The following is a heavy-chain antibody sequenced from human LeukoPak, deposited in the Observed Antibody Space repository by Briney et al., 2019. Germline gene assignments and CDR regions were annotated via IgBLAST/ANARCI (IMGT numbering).Heavy chain of an antibody. CDR1: GFTFSDYY. D-gene: IGHD5-12*01. Sequence: GGSLRLSCAASGFTFSDYYMGWIRQAPGKGLDWVSYISDSGSTIYYADSVKGRFTISRDNTKNSLYLQMSSLRAEDTAVYYCVASAVVAAYYWGQGTLVAVSS. J-gene: IGHJ4*02. V-gene: IGHV3-11*01. CDR2: ISDSGSTI. CDR3: VASAVVAAYY.